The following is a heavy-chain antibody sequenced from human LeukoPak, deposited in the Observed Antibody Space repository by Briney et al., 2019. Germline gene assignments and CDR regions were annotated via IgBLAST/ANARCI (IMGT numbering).Heavy chain of an antibody. V-gene: IGHV3-48*02. CDR2: ISSSGSTI. CDR3: ARLEYYYVSGNYYKLFDY. Sequence: PGGSLRLSCAASGFTFSSYNMNWVRQAPGKGLGWVSDISSSGSTIYFADSVKGRFTISRVNAKNSLYLQMNSLRDEDTAVYYCARLEYYYVSGNYYKLFDYWGQGTLVTVCS. J-gene: IGHJ4*02. D-gene: IGHD3-10*01. CDR1: GFTFSSYN.